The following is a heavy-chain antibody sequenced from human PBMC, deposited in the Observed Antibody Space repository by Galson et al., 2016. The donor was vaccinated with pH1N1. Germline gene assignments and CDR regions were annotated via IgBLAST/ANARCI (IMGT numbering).Heavy chain of an antibody. D-gene: IGHD3-10*01. Sequence: SVKVSCKASGGTLSRHTISWVRQAPGQGLEWMGRILPIVGITNYAQKLQGRVTIIADIFTSTFSMEWSGLTSDDTAEYYCWPETGSSGMDVWDQGTTVTVSS. CDR1: GGTLSRHT. J-gene: IGHJ6*02. CDR3: WPETGSSGMDV. V-gene: IGHV1-69*02. CDR2: ILPIVGIT.